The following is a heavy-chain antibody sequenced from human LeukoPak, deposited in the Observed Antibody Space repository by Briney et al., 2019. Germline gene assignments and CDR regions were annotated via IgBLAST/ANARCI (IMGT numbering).Heavy chain of an antibody. CDR1: GGSISSYY. V-gene: IGHV4-59*01. CDR3: ARDSGGAAANLDY. D-gene: IGHD6-13*01. J-gene: IGHJ4*02. Sequence: PSETLSLTCTVSGGSISSYYWSWIRQPPGKGPEWIGYIYSSGNTNYNPSLKSRVTISVDTSKNQFSLKLSSVTAADTAVYYCARDSGGAAANLDYWGQGTLVTVSS. CDR2: IYSSGNT.